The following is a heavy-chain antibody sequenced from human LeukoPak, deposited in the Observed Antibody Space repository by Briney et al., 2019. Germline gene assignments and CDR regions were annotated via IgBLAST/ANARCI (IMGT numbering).Heavy chain of an antibody. CDR3: ARTTTVTMTYYYGIDV. Sequence: SETLSLTCTVSGGSISSSSYYWGWIRQPPGKGLEWIGSIYYSGSTYYNPSLKSRVTISVDTSKNQFSLRLSSVTAADTAVYYCARTTTVTMTYYYGIDVWGQGTTVTVSS. D-gene: IGHD4-17*01. V-gene: IGHV4-39*01. CDR1: GGSISSSSYY. CDR2: IYYSGST. J-gene: IGHJ6*02.